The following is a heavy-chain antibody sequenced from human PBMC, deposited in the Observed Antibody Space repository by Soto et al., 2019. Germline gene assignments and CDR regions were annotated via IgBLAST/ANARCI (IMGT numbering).Heavy chain of an antibody. Sequence: GGSLRLSCAASGFTFSSYAMSWVRQAPGKGLEWVSAISGSGGSTYYADSVKGRFTISRDNSKNTPYLQMNSLRAEDTAVYYCAKDDRVVVVGYYFDYWGQGTLVTVSS. CDR2: ISGSGGST. D-gene: IGHD2-15*01. J-gene: IGHJ4*02. CDR3: AKDDRVVVVGYYFDY. V-gene: IGHV3-23*01. CDR1: GFTFSSYA.